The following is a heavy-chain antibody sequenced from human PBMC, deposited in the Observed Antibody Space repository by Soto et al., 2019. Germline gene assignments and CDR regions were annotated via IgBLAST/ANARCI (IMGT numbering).Heavy chain of an antibody. J-gene: IGHJ4*02. D-gene: IGHD2-2*01. Sequence: GASVKLYWKASGYTLTAYSMHWVRQAPGQGLEWMGWINPNSGGTTYAQKFQGRVTMTRDTSISTVYMEMSRLRSDDTAVYYCASRQKYQFGSRGERTLVTVPS. CDR1: GYTLTAYS. V-gene: IGHV1-2*02. CDR3: ASRQKYQFGS. CDR2: INPNSGGT.